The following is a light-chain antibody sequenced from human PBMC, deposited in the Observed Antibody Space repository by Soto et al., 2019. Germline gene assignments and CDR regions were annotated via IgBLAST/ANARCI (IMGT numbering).Light chain of an antibody. CDR2: GAS. CDR3: QQYGSSSPVT. J-gene: IGKJ5*01. CDR1: QSVSSSC. Sequence: SQLPCTLSMPNGDRATLSCRASQSVSSSCLAWYQQKPGHAPRLLIYGASSRATGIPDRFSGSGSGTDFTLTISRLEAEDFAGYYCQQYGSSSPVTFAQGTRL. V-gene: IGKV3-20*01.